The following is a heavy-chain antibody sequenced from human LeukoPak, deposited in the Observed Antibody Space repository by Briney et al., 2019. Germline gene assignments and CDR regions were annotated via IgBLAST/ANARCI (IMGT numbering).Heavy chain of an antibody. V-gene: IGHV4-59*08. CDR1: GGSISSHY. Sequence: SETLSLTCTVSGGSISSHYWSWIRQPPGKGLEWIGYISDSGSNVYNPSLKSRVTKLGDTSKNQLSLKLSSVTAADTAVYYCARHATGSYSVPWLDPWGQGTLVTVSS. CDR2: ISDSGSN. D-gene: IGHD3-10*01. J-gene: IGHJ5*02. CDR3: ARHATGSYSVPWLDP.